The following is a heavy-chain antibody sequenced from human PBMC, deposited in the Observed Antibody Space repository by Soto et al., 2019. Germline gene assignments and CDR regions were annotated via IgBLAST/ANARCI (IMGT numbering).Heavy chain of an antibody. J-gene: IGHJ4*02. V-gene: IGHV1-69-2*01. CDR1: GITFSDLH. D-gene: IGHD3-16*01. Sequence: EVLLQQSGAEAREPGGVVKMSCAVSGITFSDLHMHWVKQAPGKGLEWVGLVEVEKDDRLYAEKYQGSLHMNTDTSRHTSYMELTSLTSDDTAIYFCAAVRESLGSLSFDYWGQGTPVTVSA. CDR3: AAVRESLGSLSFDY. CDR2: VEVEKDDR.